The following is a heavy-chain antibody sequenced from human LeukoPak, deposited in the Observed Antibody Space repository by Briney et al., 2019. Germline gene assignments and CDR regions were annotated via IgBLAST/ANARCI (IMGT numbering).Heavy chain of an antibody. Sequence: GSLRLSFAASGFPFSSYSMNWGRQAPGKGLGGVSYISSSSTIYYADSVKGRFTISRDNAKNSLYLQMNSLGPEDTAVYYCARDPYSGNYGNYYYYYMDVWGKGTTVTISS. J-gene: IGHJ6*03. CDR2: ISSSSTI. V-gene: IGHV3-48*01. D-gene: IGHD1-26*01. CDR3: ARDPYSGNYGNYYYYYMDV. CDR1: GFPFSSYS.